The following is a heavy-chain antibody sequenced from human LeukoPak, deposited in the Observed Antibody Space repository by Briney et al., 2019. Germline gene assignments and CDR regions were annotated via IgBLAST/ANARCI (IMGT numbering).Heavy chain of an antibody. CDR2: IIPIFGTA. Sequence: RASVKVSCKASGGTFSSYAISWVRQAPGQGLEWMGGIIPIFGTANYAQKFQGRVTITTDESTSTAYMELSSLRSEDTAVYYCAGGEVGATRDYYYMDVWGKGTTVTVSS. J-gene: IGHJ6*03. V-gene: IGHV1-69*05. D-gene: IGHD1-26*01. CDR3: AGGEVGATRDYYYMDV. CDR1: GGTFSSYA.